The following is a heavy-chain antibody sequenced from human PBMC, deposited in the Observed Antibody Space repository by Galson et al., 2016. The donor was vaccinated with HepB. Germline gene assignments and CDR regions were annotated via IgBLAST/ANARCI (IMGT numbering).Heavy chain of an antibody. CDR2: FRGETDSGTA. Sequence: SLRLSCAASGSTSNYAWMTWVRQAPGKGLEWIGRFRGETDSGTADYAALVEGRFAISGDDSKNMLYLQMNSLKTEDTGVYYCCTDRGGPLDVWGQGTTVTVSS. CDR1: GSTSNYAW. CDR3: CTDRGGPLDV. J-gene: IGHJ6*02. V-gene: IGHV3-15*01.